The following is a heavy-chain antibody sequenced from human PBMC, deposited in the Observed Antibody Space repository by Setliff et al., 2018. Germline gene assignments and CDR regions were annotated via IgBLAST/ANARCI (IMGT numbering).Heavy chain of an antibody. V-gene: IGHV4-39*07. J-gene: IGHJ4*02. D-gene: IGHD3-3*01. CDR3: RFWSGYYKNDY. Sequence: SETLSLTCTVSGASLSSGSYYWGWIRQSPGKGLEWIGEINHSGSTNYNPSLKSRLTISVDASTNQFSLKLYSVTAADTAMYYCRFWSGYYKNDYWGQGTLVTVSS. CDR1: GASLSSGSYY. CDR2: INHSGST.